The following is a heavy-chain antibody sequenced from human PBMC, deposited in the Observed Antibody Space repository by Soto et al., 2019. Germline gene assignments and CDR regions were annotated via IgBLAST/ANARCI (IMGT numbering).Heavy chain of an antibody. CDR3: ARSDPRDFGVVIVYFDY. D-gene: IGHD3-3*01. V-gene: IGHV4-31*03. J-gene: IGHJ4*02. CDR2: IYYSGST. CDR1: GGSISSGGYY. Sequence: QVQLQESGPGLVKPSQTLSLTCTVSGGSISSGGYYWSWIRQHPGKGLEWIGYIYYSGSTYYNPSLKSRVTISVDTSKNQFSLKLSSVTAADTAVYYCARSDPRDFGVVIVYFDYWGQGTLVTVSS.